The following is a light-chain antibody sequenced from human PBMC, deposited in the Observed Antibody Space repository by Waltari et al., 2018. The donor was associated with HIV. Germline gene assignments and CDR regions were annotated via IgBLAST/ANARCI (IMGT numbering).Light chain of an antibody. CDR3: ASHSTYTLLYV. V-gene: IGLV2-14*03. CDR2: DVN. Sequence: QSALTQPASVSGSLGQSINISCSGLSSDLGHSHFGSWYQQHPDTVPRFIIYDVNNRPSGVSSRFSGSKSGATASLTISGLQAENEAVYYCASHSTYTLLYVFGSGTELTVL. J-gene: IGLJ1*01. CDR1: SSDLGHSHF.